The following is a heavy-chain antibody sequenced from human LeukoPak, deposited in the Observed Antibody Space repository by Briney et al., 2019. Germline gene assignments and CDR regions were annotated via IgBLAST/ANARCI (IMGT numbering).Heavy chain of an antibody. V-gene: IGHV3-11*01. CDR1: GFTFSDYY. D-gene: IGHD1-1*01. CDR3: ARGVAYNWNDFLLSDY. J-gene: IGHJ4*02. CDR2: ISSSGSTI. Sequence: GGSLRLSCAASGFTFSDYYMSWIRQAPGKGLEWVSYISSSGSTIYYADTVKGRFTISRDNAKNSLYLQMNSLRAEDTAVYYCARGVAYNWNDFLLSDYWGQGTLVTVSS.